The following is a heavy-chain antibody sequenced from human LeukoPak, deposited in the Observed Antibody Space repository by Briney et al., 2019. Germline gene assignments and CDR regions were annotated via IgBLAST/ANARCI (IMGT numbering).Heavy chain of an antibody. CDR2: ISGSGSST. D-gene: IGHD3-22*01. J-gene: IGHJ4*02. V-gene: IGHV3-23*01. Sequence: GGSLRLSCAASGFTFSSYAMSWVRQAPGKGLEWVSGISGSGSSTYYADSVKGRFTISRDNSKNTLYLQMNSLRAEDTAVYYCAKPREYYYDSSGYYPSWGQGTLVTVSS. CDR3: AKPREYYYDSSGYYPS. CDR1: GFTFSSYA.